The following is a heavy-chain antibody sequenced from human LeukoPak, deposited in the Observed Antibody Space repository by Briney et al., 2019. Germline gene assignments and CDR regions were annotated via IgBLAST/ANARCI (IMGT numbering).Heavy chain of an antibody. Sequence: ASVKVSCKASGYTFTGYYMHWVRQAPGQGLEWMGWINPNSGGTNYAQKLQGWVTMTRDTSISTAYMELSRLRSDDTAVYYCARLGRRGYSYGFYDYWGQGTLVTVSS. CDR1: GYTFTGYY. D-gene: IGHD5-18*01. CDR3: ARLGRRGYSYGFYDY. CDR2: INPNSGGT. J-gene: IGHJ4*02. V-gene: IGHV1-2*04.